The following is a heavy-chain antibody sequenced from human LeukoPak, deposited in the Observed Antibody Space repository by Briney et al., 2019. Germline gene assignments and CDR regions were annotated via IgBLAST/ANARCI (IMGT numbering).Heavy chain of an antibody. V-gene: IGHV5-51*01. CDR1: GYSFTSYW. J-gene: IGHJ5*02. Sequence: GESLKISCKGSGYSFTSYWIGWVRQMPGKGLEWMGIIYPGDSDTRYSPSFQGQVTISADKSISTAYLQWSSLKASDTAMYYCARALGYCSSTSCPRSNPKFDPWGQGTLVTVSS. D-gene: IGHD2-2*01. CDR2: IYPGDSDT. CDR3: ARALGYCSSTSCPRSNPKFDP.